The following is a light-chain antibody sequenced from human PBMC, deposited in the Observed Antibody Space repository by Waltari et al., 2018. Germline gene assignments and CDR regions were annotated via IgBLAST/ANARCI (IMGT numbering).Light chain of an antibody. CDR1: SSDVGSYDR. CDR3: CSYAGSSTFYV. CDR2: DVI. Sequence: QSALTQPRSVSGSPGQSVTISCTGTSSDVGSYDRVSWYQQPPGKAPKVIIYDVIKRPSAVPDRFSGSKSGNTASLTISGLQAEDEADYYCCSYAGSSTFYVFGTGTKVTVL. J-gene: IGLJ1*01. V-gene: IGLV2-11*01.